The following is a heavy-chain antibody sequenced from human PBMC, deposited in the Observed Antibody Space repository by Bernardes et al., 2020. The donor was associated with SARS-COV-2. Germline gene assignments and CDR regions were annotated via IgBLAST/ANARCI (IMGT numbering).Heavy chain of an antibody. J-gene: IGHJ6*02. D-gene: IGHD3-3*01. CDR2: IWYDGSNK. CDR1: GFTFSSYG. CDR3: ARDDIYDFWTPYYYYGMDV. V-gene: IGHV3-33*01. Sequence: GGSLRLSCAASGFTFSSYGMHWVRQAPGKGLEWVAVIWYDGSNKYYADSVKGRFTISRDNSKNTLYLQMNSLRAEDTAVYYCARDDIYDFWTPYYYYGMDVWGQGTTVTVSS.